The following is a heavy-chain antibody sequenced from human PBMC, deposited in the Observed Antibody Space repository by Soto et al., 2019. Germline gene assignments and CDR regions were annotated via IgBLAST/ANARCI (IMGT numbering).Heavy chain of an antibody. J-gene: IGHJ2*01. D-gene: IGHD3-16*01. CDR1: GFTFSSYA. Sequence: QVQLVESGGGVVQPGRSLRLSCAASGFTFSSYAMHWVRQAPGKWLEWVAVISYDGSNKYYTDSVKGRFTISRDNSKNTVYLQMSSWRAEDTAVYYCARPLWRDDYNWGYFDLWGRGPLVTVSS. V-gene: IGHV3-30-3*01. CDR3: ARPLWRDDYNWGYFDL. CDR2: ISYDGSNK.